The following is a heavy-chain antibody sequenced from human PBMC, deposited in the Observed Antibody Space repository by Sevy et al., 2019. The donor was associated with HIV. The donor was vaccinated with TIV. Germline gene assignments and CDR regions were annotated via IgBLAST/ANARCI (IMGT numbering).Heavy chain of an antibody. V-gene: IGHV3-20*04. D-gene: IGHD3-9*01. J-gene: IGHJ4*02. Sequence: GGSLRLSCAASGFTFDDYAMSWVRQAPVKGLEWVSAINWKTDNVGYADSVKGRFTISRDNAKNSLYLQINSLRAEDTAVYYCAREEGVLRYFDWGQGTLVTVSS. CDR2: INWKTDNV. CDR1: GFTFDDYA. CDR3: AREEGVLRYFD.